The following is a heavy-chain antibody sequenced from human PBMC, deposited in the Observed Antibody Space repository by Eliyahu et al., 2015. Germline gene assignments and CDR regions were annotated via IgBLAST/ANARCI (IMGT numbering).Heavy chain of an antibody. D-gene: IGHD2-21*01. CDR1: GXTFSXYW. J-gene: IGHJ5*01. Sequence: ASGXTFSXYWXXWVRXPPGKGLVWVGRIDXDGTTTKYADSVEGRFTISRDNAQNTLFLQMNSLRAEDTGVYYCARDDWRSTSFYDWFDLRGQGTLVTVSS. CDR3: ARDDWRSTSFYDWFDL. CDR2: IDXDGTTT. V-gene: IGHV3-74*03.